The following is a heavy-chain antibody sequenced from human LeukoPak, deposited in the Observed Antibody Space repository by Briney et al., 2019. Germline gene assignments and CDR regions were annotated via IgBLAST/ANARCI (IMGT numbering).Heavy chain of an antibody. CDR3: ARSVGSYVDY. Sequence: GGSLRLSCAASRFTFSSYEMNWVRQAQGKGLEWVSYISSSGSTIYYADSLKGRFTISRDNAKNSLYLQMNTLRAEDTAVYYCARSVGSYVDYWGQGTLVTVSS. CDR2: ISSSGSTI. D-gene: IGHD3-16*01. V-gene: IGHV3-48*03. J-gene: IGHJ4*02. CDR1: RFTFSSYE.